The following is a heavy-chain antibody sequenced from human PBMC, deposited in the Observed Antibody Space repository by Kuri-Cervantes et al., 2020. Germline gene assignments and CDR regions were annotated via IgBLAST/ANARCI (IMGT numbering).Heavy chain of an antibody. Sequence: GGSLRLSCAASGFTFSSYWMSWVRQAPGKGLEWVANIKQDGSEKYYVDSVKGRFTISRDNAGNSLYLQMNSLRDEDTAVYYCAGGQQVAHEYFQYWGQGTLVTVSS. D-gene: IGHD6-13*01. J-gene: IGHJ1*01. CDR2: IKQDGSEK. V-gene: IGHV3-7*01. CDR1: GFTFSSYW. CDR3: AGGQQVAHEYFQY.